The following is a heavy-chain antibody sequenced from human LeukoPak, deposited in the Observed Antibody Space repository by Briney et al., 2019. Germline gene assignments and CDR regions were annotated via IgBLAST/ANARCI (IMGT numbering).Heavy chain of an antibody. CDR2: IYHSGST. J-gene: IGHJ4*02. CDR1: GGSISSSSYY. D-gene: IGHD3-16*01. V-gene: IGHV4-39*07. Sequence: SETLSLTCTVSGGSISSSSYYWGWIRQPPGKGLEWIGSIYHSGSTYYNPSLKSRVTISVDTSKNQFSLKLSSVTAADTAVYYCARASMIPGVDYWGQGTLVTVSS. CDR3: ARASMIPGVDY.